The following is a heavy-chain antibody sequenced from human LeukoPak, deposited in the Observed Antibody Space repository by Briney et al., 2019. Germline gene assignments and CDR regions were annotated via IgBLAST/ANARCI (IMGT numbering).Heavy chain of an antibody. D-gene: IGHD3-10*01. CDR3: ARGASGYYYYYGMDV. J-gene: IGHJ6*02. CDR1: GFTFSNYA. CDR2: ISGSGGTT. V-gene: IGHV3-23*01. Sequence: GGSLRLSCAASGFTFSNYAMSWVRQAPGKELEWVSVISGSGGTTYYADSVKGRFTISRDNAKNSLYLQMNSLRAEDTAVYYCARGASGYYYYYGMDVWGQGTTVTVSS.